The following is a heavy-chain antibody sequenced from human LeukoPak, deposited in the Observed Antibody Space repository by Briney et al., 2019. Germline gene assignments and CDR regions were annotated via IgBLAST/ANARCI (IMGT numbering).Heavy chain of an antibody. V-gene: IGHV4-38-2*02. CDR3: ARERQWLVRSAFDI. CDR1: GYSISSGYY. CDR2: IYHSGST. Sequence: SETLSLTCTVSGYSISSGYYWGWIRQPPGKWLEWIGSIYHSGSTSYNPSLKSRVTISVDTSKNQFSLNLSSVTAADTAVYYCARERQWLVRSAFDIWGQGTMVTVSS. D-gene: IGHD6-19*01. J-gene: IGHJ3*02.